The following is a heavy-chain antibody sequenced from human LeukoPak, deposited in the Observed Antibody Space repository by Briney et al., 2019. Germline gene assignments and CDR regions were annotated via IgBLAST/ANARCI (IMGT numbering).Heavy chain of an antibody. CDR3: AKGECGGDCYSRY. D-gene: IGHD2-21*02. CDR2: ISGSGGST. Sequence: PGGSLRLFCAASGFTFSSYAMSWVRQAPGKGLEWVSAISGSGGSTYYADSVKGRFTNSRDNSKNTLYLQMNSLRAEDTAVYYCAKGECGGDCYSRYWGRGTLVTVSS. CDR1: GFTFSSYA. J-gene: IGHJ4*02. V-gene: IGHV3-23*01.